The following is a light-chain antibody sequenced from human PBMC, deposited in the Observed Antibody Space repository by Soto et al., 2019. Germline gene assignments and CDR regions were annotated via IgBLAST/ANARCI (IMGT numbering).Light chain of an antibody. CDR1: SSDVGGYNY. J-gene: IGLJ1*01. Sequence: QSALTQPPSASGSPGQSVTISCTGTSSDVGGYNYVSWYQQHPGKAPKLMIYEVSKRLSGVPDRFSGSKSGNTASLTVSRLQAEDKANNYSSTYAGSNNFDVFGTGTKVTVL. CDR2: EVS. CDR3: STYAGSNNFDV. V-gene: IGLV2-8*01.